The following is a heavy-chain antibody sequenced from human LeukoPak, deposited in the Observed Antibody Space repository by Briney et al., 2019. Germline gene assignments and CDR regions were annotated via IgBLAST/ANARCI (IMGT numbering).Heavy chain of an antibody. CDR3: ARGTGFWSGDYYFDN. Sequence: PGRSLRLSCAASGFTFSSYAIHWVRQAPGKGLEWVAVISYDGINTYYADSVKGRFTISRDNSKNTLYLQMNSLRAEDTAVYYCARGTGFWSGDYYFDNWGQGTLVTVSS. CDR1: GFTFSSYA. J-gene: IGHJ4*02. V-gene: IGHV3-30-3*01. CDR2: ISYDGINT. D-gene: IGHD3-3*01.